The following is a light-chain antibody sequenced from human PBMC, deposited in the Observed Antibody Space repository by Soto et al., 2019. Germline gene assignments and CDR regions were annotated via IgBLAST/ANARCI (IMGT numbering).Light chain of an antibody. CDR1: QSVSSN. J-gene: IGKJ5*01. V-gene: IGKV3-15*01. Sequence: IVMTQSPATLSVSPVERAPLSCRASQSVSSNLAWYQQKPGQSPRLLIYGESTRATGIPDRFSGSGSGTEFNLTISRLQSEDFAVYYCQKYNNWPITFGRGTRLEIK. CDR2: GES. CDR3: QKYNNWPIT.